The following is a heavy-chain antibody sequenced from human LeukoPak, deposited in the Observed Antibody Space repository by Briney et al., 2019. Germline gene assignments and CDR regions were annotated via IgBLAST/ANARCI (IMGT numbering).Heavy chain of an antibody. D-gene: IGHD2-2*01. CDR2: IYQSGST. CDR3: ASLKGIGYCSSTSCPPDAFDI. J-gene: IGHJ3*02. CDR1: GGSISRSNW. V-gene: IGHV4-4*02. Sequence: SGTLSLTCAVSGGSISRSNWCIWVRQPPGKGLEWIGEIYQSGSTDYNPSLKSRVTISVDKSKNQFSLKLTSVTAADTAVYYCASLKGIGYCSSTSCPPDAFDIWGQGTMVTVSS.